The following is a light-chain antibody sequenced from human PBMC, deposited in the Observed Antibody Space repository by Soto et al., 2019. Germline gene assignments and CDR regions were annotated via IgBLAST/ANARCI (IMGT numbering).Light chain of an antibody. Sequence: EIVLTQSPATLSLSPGERATLSCRASQSVSSSYLAWYQQKPGQAPRLLIYDASSRATGIPDRFSGGGSGTDFTLTISSLEPEDFAVYYCQQRSNWPPWTFGQGTKVDIK. J-gene: IGKJ1*01. CDR1: QSVSSSY. CDR3: QQRSNWPPWT. V-gene: IGKV3D-20*02. CDR2: DAS.